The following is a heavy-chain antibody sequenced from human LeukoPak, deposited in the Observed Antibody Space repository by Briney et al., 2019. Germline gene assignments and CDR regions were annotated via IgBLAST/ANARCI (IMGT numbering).Heavy chain of an antibody. V-gene: IGHV3-23*01. CDR2: ISGSGGTT. CDR3: ARVPGYTSRWYFFDY. CDR1: GFTFSSYA. D-gene: IGHD6-13*01. Sequence: GGSLRLSCAASGFTFSSYAMSWVRQAPGKGLEWVSTISGSGGTTYYADSVKGRFTISRDNSKNTLDLQMNSLRAEDTAVYYCARVPGYTSRWYFFDYWGQGTLVTVSS. J-gene: IGHJ4*02.